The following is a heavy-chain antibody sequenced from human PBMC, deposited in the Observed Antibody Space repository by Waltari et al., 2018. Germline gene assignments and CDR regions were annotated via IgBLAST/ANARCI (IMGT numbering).Heavy chain of an antibody. J-gene: IGHJ4*02. D-gene: IGHD2-2*01. Sequence: EVQLLESGGGLVQPGGSLRLSCAASGFTFSSYAMSWVRQAPGKGLEWVSAISGSGGSTDYADSVKGRFTISRDNSKNTLYLQMNSLRAEDTAVYYCAKDLGMIVVVPAHDYWGQGTLVTVSS. CDR1: GFTFSSYA. V-gene: IGHV3-23*01. CDR2: ISGSGGST. CDR3: AKDLGMIVVVPAHDY.